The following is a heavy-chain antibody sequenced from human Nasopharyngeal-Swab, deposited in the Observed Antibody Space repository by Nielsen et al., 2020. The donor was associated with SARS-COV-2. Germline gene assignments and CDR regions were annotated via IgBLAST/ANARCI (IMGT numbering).Heavy chain of an antibody. V-gene: IGHV4-59*13. CDR3: ARGFDY. CDR2: IYYSGSN. Sequence: SETLSLTCTASGGSISSYYWSWIRQPPGKGLEWIGYIYYSGSNNYNPSLKSRVTISVDTSKNQFSLKLSSMTAADTAVYYCARGFDYWGQGTLVTVSS. CDR1: GGSISSYY. J-gene: IGHJ4*02.